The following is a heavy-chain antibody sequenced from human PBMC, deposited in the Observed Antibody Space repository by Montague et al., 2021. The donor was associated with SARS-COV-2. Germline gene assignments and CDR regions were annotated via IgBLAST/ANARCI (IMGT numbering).Heavy chain of an antibody. D-gene: IGHD3-10*01. V-gene: IGHV4-39*01. CDR3: ASMVRAQVYYFDY. CDR1: GGSISSSSYY. Sequence: SETLSLTCTVSGGSISSSSYYWGWIRQPPGKGLEWIGSIFYSGSTDYNPSLKSRVTISVDTSKNQFSLKLSSVTAADTAVYYCASMVRAQVYYFDYWGQGTLFTVSS. J-gene: IGHJ4*02. CDR2: IFYSGST.